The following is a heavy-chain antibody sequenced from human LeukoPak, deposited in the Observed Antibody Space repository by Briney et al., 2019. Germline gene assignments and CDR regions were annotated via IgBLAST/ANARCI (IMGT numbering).Heavy chain of an antibody. V-gene: IGHV3-48*03. Sequence: GGSLRLSCAASGFTFSNYEMNWVRQAPGKGLEWVSYISGSGSTIYYADSVKGRFTISRGNAKNSLYLQMNSLRVDDTAVYYCARDSAGSYADYWGQGTLVTVSS. CDR3: ARDSAGSYADY. D-gene: IGHD1-26*01. CDR1: GFTFSNYE. J-gene: IGHJ4*02. CDR2: ISGSGSTI.